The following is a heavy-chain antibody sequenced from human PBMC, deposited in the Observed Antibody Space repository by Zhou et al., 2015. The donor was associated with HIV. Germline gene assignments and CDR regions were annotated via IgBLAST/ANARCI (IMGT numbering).Heavy chain of an antibody. V-gene: IGHV3-48*02. CDR1: GFTFSSYS. CDR2: ISSSSSTI. Sequence: VQLVESGGGVVQPGGSLRLSCAASGFTFSSYSMNWVRQAPGKGLEWVSYISSSSSTIYYADSVKGRFTISRDNAKNSLYLQMNSLRDEDTAVYYCARDVRPYCSGGSCYSDYYYYGMDVWGQGTTVTVSS. CDR3: ARDVRPYCSGGSCYSDYYYYGMDV. D-gene: IGHD2-15*01. J-gene: IGHJ6*02.